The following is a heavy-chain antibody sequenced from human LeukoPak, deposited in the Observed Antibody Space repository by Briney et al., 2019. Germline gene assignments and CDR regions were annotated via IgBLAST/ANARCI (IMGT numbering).Heavy chain of an antibody. CDR1: GGSISSYY. V-gene: IGHV4-59*01. D-gene: IGHD1-26*01. Sequence: PSETLSLTCTVSGGSISSYYWSWIRQPPGKGLEWIGYIYYSGSTNYNPSLKSRVTISVDTSKNQFSLKLSSVTAADTAVYYCARVDGGSGSYFDYWGQGILVTVSS. CDR3: ARVDGGSGSYFDY. J-gene: IGHJ4*02. CDR2: IYYSGST.